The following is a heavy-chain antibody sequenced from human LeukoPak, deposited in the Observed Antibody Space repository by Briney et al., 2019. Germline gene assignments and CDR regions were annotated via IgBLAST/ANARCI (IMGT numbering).Heavy chain of an antibody. V-gene: IGHV4-59*01. CDR2: IYHSGST. CDR1: GDSIGSYF. J-gene: IGHJ4*02. D-gene: IGHD3-9*01. CDR3: ARFTSRILTGYFYYFDY. Sequence: PSETLSLTCTVSGDSIGSYFWSWIRQSPGKGLEWIGHIYHSGSTNYNPSLKSRVTISIDTSKNQFSLKLTSVTSADTAVYYCARFTSRILTGYFYYFDYWGQGTLVTVSS.